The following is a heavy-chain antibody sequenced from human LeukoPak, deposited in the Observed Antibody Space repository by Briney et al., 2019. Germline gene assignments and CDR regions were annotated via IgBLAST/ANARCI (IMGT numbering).Heavy chain of an antibody. V-gene: IGHV3-23*01. D-gene: IGHD5-24*01. J-gene: IGHJ4*02. CDR2: ISGSGGST. CDR3: AKAPLRWLQFSYHDY. CDR1: GFTFSSYA. Sequence: GGSLRLSCAASGFTFSSYAMSWVRQAPGKGREWVSAISGSGGSTYYADSVRGRFTISRDNSKNTLYLQMNSLRAEDTAVYYCAKAPLRWLQFSYHDYWGQGTLVTVSS.